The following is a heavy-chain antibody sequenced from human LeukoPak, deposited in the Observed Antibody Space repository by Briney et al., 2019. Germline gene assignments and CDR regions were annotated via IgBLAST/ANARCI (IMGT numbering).Heavy chain of an antibody. J-gene: IGHJ4*02. Sequence: GGSLRLSCTASGFTFGDYAMSWVRQAPGKGLEWVGFIRSKAYGGTTEYAASVKGRFTISRDDSKSIAYLQMNSLKTEDTAVYYCTRHTYYYRSGSKIDYWGQGTLVTVSS. CDR3: TRHTYYYRSGSKIDY. CDR1: GFTFGDYA. CDR2: IRSKAYGGTT. D-gene: IGHD3-10*01. V-gene: IGHV3-49*04.